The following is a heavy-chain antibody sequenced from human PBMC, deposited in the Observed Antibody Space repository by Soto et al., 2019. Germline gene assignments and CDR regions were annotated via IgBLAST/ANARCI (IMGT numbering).Heavy chain of an antibody. J-gene: IGHJ5*02. CDR2: ISGSGDST. CDR3: AKDRGMRYCSRFSCYSKLIRWFDP. CDR1: GFTFSNYA. Sequence: RLSCASSGFTFSNYAMSWVRQAPGRGLEWVSTISGSGDSTYYADSVKGRFTISRDNSKTTLFLQMNSLRADDTAVYYCAKDRGMRYCSRFSCYSKLIRWFDPWGQGTLVTVS. D-gene: IGHD2-2*01. V-gene: IGHV3-23*01.